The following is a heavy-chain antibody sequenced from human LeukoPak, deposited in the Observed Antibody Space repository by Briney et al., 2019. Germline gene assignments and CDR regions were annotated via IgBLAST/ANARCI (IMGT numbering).Heavy chain of an antibody. CDR2: IYYSGST. V-gene: IGHV4-39*07. CDR1: GGSISSSSYY. J-gene: IGHJ4*02. Sequence: PSETLSLTCTVSGGSISSSSYYWGWIRQSPGKGLEWIGSIYYSGSTYYNPSLKSRVTISVDTSKNQFSLKLSSVTAADTAVYSCAGFTFFRGVITFDYWGQGTLVTVSS. D-gene: IGHD3-10*01. CDR3: AGFTFFRGVITFDY.